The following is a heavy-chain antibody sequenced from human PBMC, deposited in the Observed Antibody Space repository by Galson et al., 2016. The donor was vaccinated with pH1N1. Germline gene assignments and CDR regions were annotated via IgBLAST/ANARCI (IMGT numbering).Heavy chain of an antibody. CDR1: GGTFNSNG. Sequence: SVKVSCKASGGTFNSNGLSWVRQAPGQGLEWMGRIIPILGTPNYAQKFQGKITITADESTSTAYMELSSLRSEDTALYYCAREDYYDVDLSDWYFDLWGRGILVTVSS. D-gene: IGHD3-22*01. CDR3: AREDYYDVDLSDWYFDL. CDR2: IIPILGTP. V-gene: IGHV1-69*13. J-gene: IGHJ2*01.